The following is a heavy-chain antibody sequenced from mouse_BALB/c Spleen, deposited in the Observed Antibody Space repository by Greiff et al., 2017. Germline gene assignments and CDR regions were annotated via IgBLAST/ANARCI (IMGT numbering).Heavy chain of an antibody. J-gene: IGHJ4*01. D-gene: IGHD1-1*01. CDR3: ARDYGEAMDY. V-gene: IGHV3-2*02. Sequence: EVKLQESGPGLVKPSQSLSLTCTVTGYSITSDYAWNWIRQFPGNKLEWMGYISYSGSTSYNPSLKSRISITRDTSKNQFFLQLNSVTTEDTATYYCARDYGEAMDYWGQGTSVTVSS. CDR2: ISYSGST. CDR1: GYSITSDYA.